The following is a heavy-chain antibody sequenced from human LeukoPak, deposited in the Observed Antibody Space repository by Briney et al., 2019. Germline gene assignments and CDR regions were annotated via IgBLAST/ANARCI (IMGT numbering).Heavy chain of an antibody. CDR1: GASISSYS. J-gene: IGHJ4*02. Sequence: SDTLSLTCTVSGASISSYSWNWIRQPPGKGLEWMGYIFYSGSTNYNPSLKSRVTISVDTSKNQFSLKLNSVTAADTAVYYCARGSHWSYYFDYWGQGTLVTVSS. V-gene: IGHV4-59*07. CDR3: ARGSHWSYYFDY. CDR2: IFYSGST.